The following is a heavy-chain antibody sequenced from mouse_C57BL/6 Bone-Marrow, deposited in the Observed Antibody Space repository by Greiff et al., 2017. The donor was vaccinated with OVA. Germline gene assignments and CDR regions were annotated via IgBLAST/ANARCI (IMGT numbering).Heavy chain of an antibody. CDR2: INPSSGYT. J-gene: IGHJ2*01. CDR1: GYPFTSYS. V-gene: IGHV1-4*01. Sequence: QVQLKQSGAELARPGASVKMSCKASGYPFTSYSMHWVKQRPGQGLEWIGYINPSSGYTSYNQKFKDKATLTADKSSSTAYMQLSSLTSEDSAGDYCARRAFYSNYDYWGQGTTLTVSS. D-gene: IGHD2-5*01. CDR3: ARRAFYSNYDY.